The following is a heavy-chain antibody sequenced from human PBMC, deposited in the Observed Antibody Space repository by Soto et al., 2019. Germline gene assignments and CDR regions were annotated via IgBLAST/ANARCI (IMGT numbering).Heavy chain of an antibody. CDR2: ISSTTNYI. Sequence: KRGGSLRLSCAASGFTFSRYSINFVRHAPGKWLEWVSSISSTTNYIYYGDSMKGRFTISRDNAKNSLYLEMNSLRAEDTAVYYCARESEDLTSNFDYWGQGTLVTVSS. CDR3: ARESEDLTSNFDY. J-gene: IGHJ4*02. CDR1: GFTFSRYS. V-gene: IGHV3-21*06.